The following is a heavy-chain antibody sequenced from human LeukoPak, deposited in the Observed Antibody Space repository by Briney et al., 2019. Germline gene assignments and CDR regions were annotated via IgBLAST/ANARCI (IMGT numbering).Heavy chain of an antibody. D-gene: IGHD4-11*01. J-gene: IGHJ3*02. Sequence: PGGSLRLSCAASGFTFSSSAMSWVRQAPGKGLEWVSSISGSGGSTYYADSVKGRFTISRDNSKNTLYLQMNSLRAEDTAVYYCARGYSNYGYTFDIWGQGTMVTVSS. CDR2: ISGSGGST. CDR1: GFTFSSSA. V-gene: IGHV3-23*01. CDR3: ARGYSNYGYTFDI.